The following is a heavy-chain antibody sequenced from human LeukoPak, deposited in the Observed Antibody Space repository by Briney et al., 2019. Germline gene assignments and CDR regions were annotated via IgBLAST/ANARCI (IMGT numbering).Heavy chain of an antibody. CDR1: GFTFSSYW. CDR3: ARGSSGFVNGLDI. CDR2: IKSDGSST. D-gene: IGHD3-22*01. Sequence: GGSLRLSCAASGFTFSSYWMHWVRHAPGKGLVWVSRIKSDGSSTSCADSVKGRFTISRDNAKNTLYLQMNSLRAEDTAVYFCARGSSGFVNGLDIWGQGTMVTVSP. J-gene: IGHJ3*02. V-gene: IGHV3-74*01.